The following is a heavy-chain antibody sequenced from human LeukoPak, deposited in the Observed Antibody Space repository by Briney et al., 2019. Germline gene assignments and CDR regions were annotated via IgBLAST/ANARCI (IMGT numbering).Heavy chain of an antibody. Sequence: GGSLRLSCAASGFTFSSYAMSWVRQAPGKGLEWVSSISGSGGGTYYGDSVKGRSTISRDNSKNTLYLQVNSLRAEDTAVYYCAKAYYYDSTSYPTFFDYWGQGTLVTVSS. CDR1: GFTFSSYA. J-gene: IGHJ4*02. V-gene: IGHV3-23*01. CDR2: ISGSGGGT. CDR3: AKAYYYDSTSYPTFFDY. D-gene: IGHD3-22*01.